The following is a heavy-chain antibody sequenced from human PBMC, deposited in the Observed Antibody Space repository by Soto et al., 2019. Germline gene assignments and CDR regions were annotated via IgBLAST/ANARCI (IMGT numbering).Heavy chain of an antibody. CDR1: GGTLSSYA. CDR3: AGVSWGTEYCGGDCYLFGWFHP. Sequence: QVQLVQSGAEVKKPGSSVKFSCKASGGTLSSYAIRWVRQAPGQGLEWLGGIIPIFGTANYAQKFQGRVTITEDESTSTASREMSSLTAEDAAVNYCAGVSWGTEYCGGDCYLFGWFHPGGQGTLVTVSS. D-gene: IGHD2-21*02. J-gene: IGHJ5*02. CDR2: IIPIFGTA. V-gene: IGHV1-69*01.